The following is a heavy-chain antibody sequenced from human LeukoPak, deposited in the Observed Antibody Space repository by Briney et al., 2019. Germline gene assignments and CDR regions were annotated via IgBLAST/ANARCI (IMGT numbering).Heavy chain of an antibody. Sequence: ASVKVSCKASGYTITGYYMHWVRQAPGQGLEWMGWINPNSGGTNYAQKFQGRVTMTRDTSISTAYMELSRLRSDDTAVYYCARSYYDSSGYPRGLDYWGQGTLVTVSS. D-gene: IGHD3-22*01. V-gene: IGHV1-2*02. J-gene: IGHJ4*02. CDR1: GYTITGYY. CDR3: ARSYYDSSGYPRGLDY. CDR2: INPNSGGT.